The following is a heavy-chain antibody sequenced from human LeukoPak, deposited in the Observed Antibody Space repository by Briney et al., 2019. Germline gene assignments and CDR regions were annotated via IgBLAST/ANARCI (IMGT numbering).Heavy chain of an antibody. Sequence: PSETLSLTCAVSGASISSSARWSWVRQFPGKGLEWIGEVYHGGSTNYNPSLKSRVTISLDNSNNHFSLRLSSVTAADTARYYCVRRGYSGYEAYFDYWGQGTLVTVSS. D-gene: IGHD5-12*01. CDR3: VRRGYSGYEAYFDY. V-gene: IGHV4-4*02. CDR2: VYHGGST. CDR1: GASISSSAR. J-gene: IGHJ4*02.